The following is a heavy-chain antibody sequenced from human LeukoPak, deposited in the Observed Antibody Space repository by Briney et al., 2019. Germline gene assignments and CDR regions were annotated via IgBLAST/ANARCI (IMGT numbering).Heavy chain of an antibody. CDR3: ARSIQLWLGAFDY. J-gene: IGHJ4*02. CDR1: GGSISSGGYY. V-gene: IGHV4-31*03. Sequence: PSQTLSLTCTVSGGSISSGGYYWSWIRQHPGKGLEWIGYIYYGGSTYYNPSLKSRVTISVDTSKNQFSLKLSSVTAADTAVYYCARSIQLWLGAFDYWGQGTLVTVSS. D-gene: IGHD5-18*01. CDR2: IYYGGST.